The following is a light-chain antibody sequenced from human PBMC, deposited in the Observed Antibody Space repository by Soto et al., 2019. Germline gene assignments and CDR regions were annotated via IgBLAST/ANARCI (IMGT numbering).Light chain of an antibody. CDR1: QSVSSY. V-gene: IGKV3-11*01. J-gene: IGKJ1*01. Sequence: EIVLTQSPATLSLSPGERATLSCRASQSVSSYLAWYQQKPGQAPRLLIYDASNRATGIPARFSGSGSGTDFTLTISSLEPEDVAVYYCQHYYNSWTFGQGTKVDI. CDR3: QHYYNSWT. CDR2: DAS.